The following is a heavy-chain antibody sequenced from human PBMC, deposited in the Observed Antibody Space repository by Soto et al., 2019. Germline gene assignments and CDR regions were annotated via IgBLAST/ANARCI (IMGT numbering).Heavy chain of an antibody. D-gene: IGHD3-10*01. CDR2: INHSGST. V-gene: IGHV4-34*01. CDR3: ARGRSIGSGSYYNGPLRLDY. CDR1: GGSFSGYY. J-gene: IGHJ4*02. Sequence: XATLSLTCAVYGGSFSGYYWSWIRQPPGKGLEWIGEINHSGSTNYNPSLKSRVTISVDTSKNQFSLKLSSVTAADTAVYYCARGRSIGSGSYYNGPLRLDYWGQGTLVTVSS.